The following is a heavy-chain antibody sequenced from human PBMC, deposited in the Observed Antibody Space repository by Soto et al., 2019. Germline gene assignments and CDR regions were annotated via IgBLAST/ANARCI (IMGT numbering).Heavy chain of an antibody. CDR3: AKDLLPHMVRGEVVDV. CDR1: GFTFSSYG. V-gene: IGHV3-30*18. J-gene: IGHJ6*04. CDR2: ISYDGSNK. D-gene: IGHD3-10*01. Sequence: GGSLRLSCAASGFTFSSYGMHWVRQAPGKGLEWVAVISYDGSNKYYADSVKGRFTISRDNSKNTLYLQMNSLRAEDTAVYYCAKDLLPHMVRGEVVDVWGKGTTVTVSS.